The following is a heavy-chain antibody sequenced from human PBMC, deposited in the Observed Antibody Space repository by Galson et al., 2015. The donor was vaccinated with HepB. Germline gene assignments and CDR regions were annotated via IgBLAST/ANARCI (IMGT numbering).Heavy chain of an antibody. J-gene: IGHJ6*02. Sequence: SGAEVKKPGESLKISCKGSGYSFINYWIGWVRQMPGKGLEWMGFIYPGDSDTRYSPPFQGQVTISVDKSISTVYLQWSSLKASDTAMFYCARPEGDAYGMDVWGQGTTVTVSS. V-gene: IGHV5-51*03. CDR1: GYSFINYW. D-gene: IGHD2-21*02. CDR3: ARPEGDAYGMDV. CDR2: IYPGDSDT.